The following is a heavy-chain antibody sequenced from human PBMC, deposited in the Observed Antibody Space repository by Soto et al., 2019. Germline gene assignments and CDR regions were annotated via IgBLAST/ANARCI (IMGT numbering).Heavy chain of an antibody. CDR2: ICSSGSTI. CDR3: ARIMVRGVISAFDI. Sequence: GGSLRLSCAASGFTFSDYYMSWIRQAPGKGLEWVSYICSSGSTIYYADSVKGRFTISRDNAKNSLYLQMNSLRAEDTAVYYCARIMVRGVISAFDIWGQGTMVTVSS. D-gene: IGHD3-10*01. CDR1: GFTFSDYY. J-gene: IGHJ3*02. V-gene: IGHV3-11*01.